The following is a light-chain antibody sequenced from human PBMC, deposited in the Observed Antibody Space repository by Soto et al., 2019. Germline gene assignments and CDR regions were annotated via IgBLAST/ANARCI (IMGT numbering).Light chain of an antibody. CDR2: DVS. V-gene: IGLV2-11*01. Sequence: QSVLTQPRSVSGAPGQSVTISCTGTSSDVGGHNYVSWYQQYPGKSPKLMICDVSKRPSGVPDRFSGSKSGNTASLTISGLQAEDEADYSCCSYAGRYTWVFGGGTKLTVL. J-gene: IGLJ3*02. CDR1: SSDVGGHNY. CDR3: CSYAGRYTWV.